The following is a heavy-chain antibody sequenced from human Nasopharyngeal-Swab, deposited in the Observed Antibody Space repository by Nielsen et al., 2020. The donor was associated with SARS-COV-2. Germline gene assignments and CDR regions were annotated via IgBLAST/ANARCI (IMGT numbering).Heavy chain of an antibody. V-gene: IGHV1-46*02. CDR3: ARAAIDQHFDL. J-gene: IGHJ4*02. D-gene: IGHD5-24*01. Sequence: ASVKVSCKAPGYIFNDHFIHWVRQAPGQGLEWMGIINPNATSTTHAQRFQGRVTMTMDTSTSTVHMELSSLRSGDTAVYYCARAAIDQHFDLWGPGTLVTVSS. CDR2: INPNATST. CDR1: GYIFNDHF.